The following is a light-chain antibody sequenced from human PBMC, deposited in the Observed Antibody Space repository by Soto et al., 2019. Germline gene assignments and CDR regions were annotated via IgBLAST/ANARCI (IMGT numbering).Light chain of an antibody. Sequence: EIVLTQSPATPSLSAGERATLSCRASQSVSTYLAWYQQKPGQAPRLLIYDASNRATGIPARFSGSGSGTDFTLTISRLEPEDFAVYYCQQYGSSGTFGQGTKVDIK. J-gene: IGKJ1*01. CDR2: DAS. CDR1: QSVSTY. CDR3: QQYGSSGT. V-gene: IGKV3-11*01.